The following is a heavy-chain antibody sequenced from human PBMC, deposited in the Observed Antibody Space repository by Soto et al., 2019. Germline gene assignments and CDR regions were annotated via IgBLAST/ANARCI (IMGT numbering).Heavy chain of an antibody. D-gene: IGHD3-22*01. CDR2: MNPNSGNT. J-gene: IGHJ5*02. CDR3: ARTNYYDSSGYYSNWFDP. V-gene: IGHV1-8*01. CDR1: GYTFTSYD. Sequence: QVPLVQSGAEVKKPGASVKVSCKASGYTFTSYDINWVRQATGQGLEWMGWMNPNSGNTGYAQKFQGRVTMTRNTSISTAYMELSSLRSEDTAVYYCARTNYYDSSGYYSNWFDPWGQGTLVTVSS.